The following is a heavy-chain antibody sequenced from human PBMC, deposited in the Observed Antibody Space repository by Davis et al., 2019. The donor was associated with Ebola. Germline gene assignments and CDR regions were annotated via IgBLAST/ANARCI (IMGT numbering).Heavy chain of an antibody. CDR1: GYTFTSYA. D-gene: IGHD3-10*01. CDR3: ARDWGMVRSAGWFDP. CDR2: IIPIFGTA. Sequence: AASVKVSCKASGYTFTSYAISWVRQAPGQGLEWMGGIIPIFGTANYAQKFQGRVTITADESTSTAYMELSSLRSEDTAVYYCARDWGMVRSAGWFDPWGQGTLVTVSS. V-gene: IGHV1-69*13. J-gene: IGHJ5*02.